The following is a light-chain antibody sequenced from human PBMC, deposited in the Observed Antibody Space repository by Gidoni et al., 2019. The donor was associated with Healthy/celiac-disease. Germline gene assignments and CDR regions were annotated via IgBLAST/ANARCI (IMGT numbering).Light chain of an antibody. J-gene: IGKJ1*01. V-gene: IGKV1-39*01. CDR2: AAS. Sequence: DIQMTQSPSSLSASVGDRVTITCRASQSISSDINWYQQKPGKAPKLLIYAASSLQSGGPSRFSGSGSGADFTLTISRLQPEDFATYYCQQSYRTPWTFGQGTKGEIK. CDR3: QQSYRTPWT. CDR1: QSISSD.